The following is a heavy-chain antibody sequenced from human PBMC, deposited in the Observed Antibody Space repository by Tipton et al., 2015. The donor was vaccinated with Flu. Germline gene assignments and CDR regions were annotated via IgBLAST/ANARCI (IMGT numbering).Heavy chain of an antibody. J-gene: IGHJ6*02. V-gene: IGHV1-69*09. Sequence: QMQLVQSGAEVKKPGSSVKVSCKASGGTFSNNAINWVRQAPGQGLEWMGRIIPILGMTNYAQKFQGRVTITADGSTSTVYMDLSSLRSEDTAVYFCSTAPRSGFPGMDVWGQGTTVTVSS. D-gene: IGHD3-10*01. CDR3: STAPRSGFPGMDV. CDR2: IIPILGMT. CDR1: GGTFSNNA.